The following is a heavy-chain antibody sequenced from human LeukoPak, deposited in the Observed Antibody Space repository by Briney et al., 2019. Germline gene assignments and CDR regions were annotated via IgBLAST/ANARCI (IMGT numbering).Heavy chain of an antibody. J-gene: IGHJ4*02. CDR1: GFTFSSYA. CDR2: ISDSGGST. Sequence: GGSLRLSCAASGFTFSSYAMSWVRQAPGKGLEWVSAISDSGGSTYYADSVKGRFTISRDNSKNRLYLQMNSLRAEDTAVYYCATATYGSGSYYSDYWGQGTLVTVSS. CDR3: ATATYGSGSYYSDY. V-gene: IGHV3-23*01. D-gene: IGHD3-10*01.